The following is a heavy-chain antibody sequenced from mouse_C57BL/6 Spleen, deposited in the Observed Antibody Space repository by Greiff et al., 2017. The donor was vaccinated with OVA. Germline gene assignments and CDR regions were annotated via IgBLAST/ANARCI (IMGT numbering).Heavy chain of an antibody. CDR1: GYTFTSYW. CDR3: ARLFSDWYFDV. D-gene: IGHD1-1*01. V-gene: IGHV1-69*01. J-gene: IGHJ1*03. Sequence: QVQLQQPGAELVMPGASVKLSCKASGYTFTSYWMHWVKQRPGQGLEWIGEIDPSDSYTNYNQKFKGKSTLTVDKSSSTAYMQLSSLTSEDSAVYYCARLFSDWYFDVWGTGTTGTVSS. CDR2: IDPSDSYT.